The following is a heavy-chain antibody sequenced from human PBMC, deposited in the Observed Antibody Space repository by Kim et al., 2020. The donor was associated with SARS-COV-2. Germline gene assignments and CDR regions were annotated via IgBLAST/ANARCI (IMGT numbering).Heavy chain of an antibody. CDR2: IRSKVYYYAT. CDR3: TRSPGTTCAFWDAFVV. CDR1: GFTFSDSP. Sequence: GGSLRLSCAASGFTFSDSPMHWVRQASGKGLEWVGRIRSKVYYYATSYAASVKGRFTISRDDSESTAYLQMNSLKTEDTAVYYFTRSPGTTCAFWDAFVV. J-gene: IGHJ3*01. V-gene: IGHV3-73*01. D-gene: IGHD1-1*01.